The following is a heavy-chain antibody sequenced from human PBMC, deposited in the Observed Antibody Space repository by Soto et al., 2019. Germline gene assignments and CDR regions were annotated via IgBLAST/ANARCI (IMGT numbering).Heavy chain of an antibody. J-gene: IGHJ3*02. Sequence: QVQLVESGGGVVQPGRSLRLSCAASGFTFSSYGMHWVRQAPGKGLEWVAVISYDGSNKYYADSVKGRFTISRDNSKNTLYLQMNSLRAEDTAVYYCAKGSVVPSDAFDIWGQGTMVTVSS. V-gene: IGHV3-30*18. D-gene: IGHD3-10*01. CDR2: ISYDGSNK. CDR3: AKGSVVPSDAFDI. CDR1: GFTFSSYG.